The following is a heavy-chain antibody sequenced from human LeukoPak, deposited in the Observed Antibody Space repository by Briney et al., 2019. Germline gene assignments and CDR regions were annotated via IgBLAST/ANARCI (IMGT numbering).Heavy chain of an antibody. Sequence: GGSLRLSCAASGFTFSSYAMTWVRQAPGKGLEWVSSISGSGGSTYYADSVKGRFTISRDNSKNTLYLQMNSLRAEDTAVYYRATPGDSSSWYYFDYWGQGTLVTVSS. D-gene: IGHD6-13*01. CDR2: ISGSGGST. J-gene: IGHJ4*02. V-gene: IGHV3-23*01. CDR3: ATPGDSSSWYYFDY. CDR1: GFTFSSYA.